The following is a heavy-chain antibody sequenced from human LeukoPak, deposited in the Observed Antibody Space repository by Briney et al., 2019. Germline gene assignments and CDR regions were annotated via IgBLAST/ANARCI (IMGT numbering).Heavy chain of an antibody. Sequence: GASVKVSCKASGGTFSSYAISWVRQAPGQGLEWMGGIIPIFGTANYAQKFQGRVTITADKSTSTAYMELSSLRSEDTAVYYCAKARPSYYDILTGYYRGSNIGLHDAFDIWGQGTMVTVSS. CDR3: AKARPSYYDILTGYYRGSNIGLHDAFDI. D-gene: IGHD3-9*01. CDR1: GGTFSSYA. CDR2: IIPIFGTA. V-gene: IGHV1-69*06. J-gene: IGHJ3*02.